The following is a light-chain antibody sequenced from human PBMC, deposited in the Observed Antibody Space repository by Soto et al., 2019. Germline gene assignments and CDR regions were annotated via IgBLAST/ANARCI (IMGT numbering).Light chain of an antibody. CDR2: LAS. CDR3: MQPLHTPWT. J-gene: IGKJ1*01. V-gene: IGKV2-28*01. Sequence: DTVLTQSPLSLPVTPGEPASISCRSSQSLLHTNSYNYLDWYLQKPGQSPQLLISLASNRASGVPDRFSGSGSGTDFTLRISRVEAEDVGVYYCMQPLHTPWTFGPGTKVDIK. CDR1: QSLLHTNSYNY.